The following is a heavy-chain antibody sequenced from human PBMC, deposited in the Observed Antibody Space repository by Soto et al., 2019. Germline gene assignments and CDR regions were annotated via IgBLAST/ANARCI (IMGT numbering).Heavy chain of an antibody. D-gene: IGHD2-2*01. J-gene: IGHJ6*02. CDR2: ISYDGSNK. CDR1: GFTFSSYG. V-gene: IGHV3-30*18. Sequence: LRLSCAASGFTFSSYGMHWVRQAPGKGLEWVAVISYDGSNKYYADSVKGRFTISRDNSKNTLYLQMNSLRAEDTAVYYCAKGDCSSTSCHHRNYYYYGMDVWGQGTTVTVSS. CDR3: AKGDCSSTSCHHRNYYYYGMDV.